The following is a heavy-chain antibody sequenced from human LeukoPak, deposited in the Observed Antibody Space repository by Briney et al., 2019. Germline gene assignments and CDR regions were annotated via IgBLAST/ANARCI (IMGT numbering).Heavy chain of an antibody. CDR3: ARGVRIADY. CDR1: GGSFSSYY. V-gene: IGHV4-34*01. J-gene: IGHJ4*02. Sequence: SETLSLTCVVYGGSFSSYYWSWIRQSPGRGLEWIGEINHSGSTYYNPSLKSRVTISEDTSKNQFSLKLSSVTAADAAVYYCARGVRIADYWGQGTLVTVSS. CDR2: INHSGST. D-gene: IGHD6-13*01.